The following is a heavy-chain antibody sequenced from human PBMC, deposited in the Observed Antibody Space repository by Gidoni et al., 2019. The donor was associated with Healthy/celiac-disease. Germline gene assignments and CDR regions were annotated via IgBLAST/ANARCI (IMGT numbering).Heavy chain of an antibody. J-gene: IGHJ4*02. CDR3: ASQSYSSGPSLNGY. Sequence: EVQLVASGGGWVQPGGSLRLSCAASGFTFGSYEMNWVRQAPGKGLEWVSYISSSGSTIYYADSVKGRFTISRDNAKNSLYLQMNSLRAEDTAVYYCASQSYSSGPSLNGYWGQGTLVTVSS. CDR2: ISSSGSTI. V-gene: IGHV3-48*03. CDR1: GFTFGSYE. D-gene: IGHD6-19*01.